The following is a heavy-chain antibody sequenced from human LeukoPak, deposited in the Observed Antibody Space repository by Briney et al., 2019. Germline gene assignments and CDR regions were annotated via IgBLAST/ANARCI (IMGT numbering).Heavy chain of an antibody. CDR1: GFTFSSYG. CDR2: IWYDGSNK. Sequence: QPGRSLRLSCAASGFTFSSYGMHWVRQAPGKGLEWVAVIWYDGSNKYYADSVKGRFTISRDNSKNTLYLQMSSLRAEDTAVYYCARDIGIGSGWSKDYWGQGTLVTVSS. J-gene: IGHJ4*02. D-gene: IGHD6-19*01. V-gene: IGHV3-33*01. CDR3: ARDIGIGSGWSKDY.